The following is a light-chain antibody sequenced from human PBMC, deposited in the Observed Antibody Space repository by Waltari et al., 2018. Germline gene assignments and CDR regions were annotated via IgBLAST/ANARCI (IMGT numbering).Light chain of an antibody. J-gene: IGLJ3*02. CDR1: SSHVGSYNR. V-gene: IGLV2-18*02. CDR2: EVS. Sequence: QSALTQPPSVSGSPGQSVTISCTGTSSHVGSYNRVSWYQPPPGTAPNLVIYEVSNRPSGVPDRFSGSKSGNTASLTISGLQAEDEADYYCSSYTSSSTWVFGGGTKLTVL. CDR3: SSYTSSSTWV.